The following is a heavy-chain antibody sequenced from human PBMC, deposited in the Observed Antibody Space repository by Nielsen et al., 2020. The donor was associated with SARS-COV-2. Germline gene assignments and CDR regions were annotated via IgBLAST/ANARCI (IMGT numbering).Heavy chain of an antibody. D-gene: IGHD1-26*01. Sequence: ASVKVSCKASGYTFAGYFLHWVRQAPGQGLEWMGRIIPNSGATVYAQKFHGRLTVTRDTSLSTAYMELTSLTSDDTAVYYCSRGTWDRSLDYWGQGTLVIVSS. J-gene: IGHJ4*02. V-gene: IGHV1-2*06. CDR1: GYTFAGYF. CDR3: SRGTWDRSLDY. CDR2: IIPNSGAT.